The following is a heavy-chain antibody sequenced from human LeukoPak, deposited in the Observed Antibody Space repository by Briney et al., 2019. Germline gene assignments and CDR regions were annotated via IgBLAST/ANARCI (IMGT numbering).Heavy chain of an antibody. CDR1: GFTFSDYY. V-gene: IGHV3-11*06. Sequence: GGSLRLSCAASGFTFSDYYMTWIRQAPGKGLEWIPYISRSSSYTYYADSVKGRFTISRDNAKNSLYLQMNSLRVEDTAVYYCARTFGIAVAGPGDYWGQGTLVTVSS. CDR3: ARTFGIAVAGPGDY. CDR2: ISRSSSYT. J-gene: IGHJ4*02. D-gene: IGHD6-19*01.